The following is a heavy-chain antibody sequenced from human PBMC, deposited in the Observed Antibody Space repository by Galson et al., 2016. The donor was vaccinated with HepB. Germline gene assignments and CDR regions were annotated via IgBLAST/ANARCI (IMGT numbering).Heavy chain of an antibody. CDR1: GGSIINYY. V-gene: IGHV4-59*01. CDR3: ARDRLAAAAPWVAFDF. Sequence: SETLSLTCTVSGGSIINYYWSWIRQPPGKGLEWIAYIDHSGGIKYNPSLKSRVTLSVDTSKNQFSLKLSSMTAADTAVYYCARDRLAAAAPWVAFDFWGQGTMVTVSS. D-gene: IGHD6-13*01. J-gene: IGHJ3*01. CDR2: IDHSGGI.